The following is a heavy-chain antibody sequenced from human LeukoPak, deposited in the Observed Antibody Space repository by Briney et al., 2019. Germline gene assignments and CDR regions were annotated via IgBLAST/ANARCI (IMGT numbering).Heavy chain of an antibody. CDR3: ASAVAPAALGYYYGMDV. CDR1: GYTFLGYY. V-gene: IGHV1-2*02. CDR2: INPNSGGT. J-gene: IGHJ6*02. Sequence: GASVKVSCKASGYTFLGYYMHWVRQAPGQGLEWMGWINPNSGGTNHAQKLQGRVTMTRDTSISTAYMELSRLDSDDTAVYFCASAVAPAALGYYYGMDVWGQGTTVTVSS. D-gene: IGHD2-2*01.